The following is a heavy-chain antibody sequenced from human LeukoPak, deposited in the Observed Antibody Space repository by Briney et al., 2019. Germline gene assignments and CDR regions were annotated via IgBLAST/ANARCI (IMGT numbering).Heavy chain of an antibody. CDR1: GGSFSGYY. J-gene: IGHJ4*02. Sequence: SETLSLTCAVYGGSFSGYYWSWIRQPPGKGLEWIGEINHSGSTNYNPSLESRVTISVDTSKNQFSLKLSSVTAADTAVYYCAMRATAMLRPYYFDYWGQGTLVTVSS. CDR2: INHSGST. CDR3: AMRATAMLRPYYFDY. V-gene: IGHV4-34*01. D-gene: IGHD5-18*01.